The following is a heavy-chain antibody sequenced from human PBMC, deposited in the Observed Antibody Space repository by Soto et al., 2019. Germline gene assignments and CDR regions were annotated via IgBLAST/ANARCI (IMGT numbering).Heavy chain of an antibody. Sequence: QVQLVESGGGVVQPGRSLRLSCAASGFTFSSYAMHWVRQAPGKGLEWVAVISYDGSNKYYTDSVKGRFTISRDNSKNTLYLQMNSLRAEDTAVYYCAREGMDYDFWSGYVGTNWFDPWGQGTLVTVSS. D-gene: IGHD3-3*01. CDR3: AREGMDYDFWSGYVGTNWFDP. J-gene: IGHJ5*02. CDR1: GFTFSSYA. CDR2: ISYDGSNK. V-gene: IGHV3-30-3*01.